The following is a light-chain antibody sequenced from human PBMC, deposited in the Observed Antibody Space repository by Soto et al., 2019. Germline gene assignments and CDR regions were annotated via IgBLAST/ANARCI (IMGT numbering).Light chain of an antibody. CDR1: QXXXTW. V-gene: IGKV1-5*01. CDR2: DAS. J-gene: IGKJ2*01. CDR3: QQYISYPYT. Sequence: XRASQXXXTWLAWYQQKPGTAPKLLIYDASSLEGGVPSRFSAXXXXXXXXXTISSLQPVDLATYYCQQYISYPYTFGQGTKVEXK.